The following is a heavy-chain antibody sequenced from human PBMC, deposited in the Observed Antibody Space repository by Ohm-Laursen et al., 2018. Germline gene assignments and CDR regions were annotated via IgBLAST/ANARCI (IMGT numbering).Heavy chain of an antibody. Sequence: TLSLTCAVSGYSISSGYYWGWIRQPPGKGLEWIGSIYHSGSTYYNPSLKSRVTISVDTSKNHFSLKLSSVTAADTAVYYCARDKSSSRYSPYNWFDPWGQGTLVTVSS. CDR3: ARDKSSSRYSPYNWFDP. CDR1: GYSISSGYY. D-gene: IGHD6-13*01. J-gene: IGHJ5*02. CDR2: IYHSGST. V-gene: IGHV4-38-2*02.